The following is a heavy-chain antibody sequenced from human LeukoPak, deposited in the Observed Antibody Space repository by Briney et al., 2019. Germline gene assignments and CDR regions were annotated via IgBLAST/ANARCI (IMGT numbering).Heavy chain of an antibody. D-gene: IGHD4-17*01. Sequence: NPWQTLSLTCGVSGVSLDDYYWSWVRQTPGKGLEWLGEITHSGYPNDSPSLKRRVTLSIDTSRKQFSLNLRSGTVADAGIYYCTRMTTGHDYWGQGTLVTVSS. CDR1: GVSLDDYY. CDR2: ITHSGYP. CDR3: TRMTTGHDY. J-gene: IGHJ4*02. V-gene: IGHV4-34*01.